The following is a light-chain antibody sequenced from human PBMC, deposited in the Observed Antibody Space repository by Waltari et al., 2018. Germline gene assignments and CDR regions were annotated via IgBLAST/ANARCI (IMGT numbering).Light chain of an antibody. CDR1: GSNIGDNA. J-gene: IGLJ1*01. CDR3: GTWDDILSAYV. CDR2: NNS. Sequence: QSVLTQPPSASGTPGQRVTISCSGSGSNIGDNAVNWYQQLSGTAPKLLIYNNSQRPSGVPDRFSGSKSGAAASLAISGLQSEDEDDYYCGTWDDILSAYVFGSGTNVTVL. V-gene: IGLV1-44*01.